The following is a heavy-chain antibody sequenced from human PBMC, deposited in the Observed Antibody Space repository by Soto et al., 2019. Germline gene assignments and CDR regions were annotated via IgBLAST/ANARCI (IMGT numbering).Heavy chain of an antibody. CDR3: ARGRYFDWLTLRPPHRYFDY. CDR1: GFTFSSYG. V-gene: IGHV3-33*01. Sequence: PXGSMRLSCAASGFTFSSYGMHWVRQAPGKGLEWVAVIWYDGSNKYYADSVKGRFTISRGNSKNTLYLQMNSLRAEDTAVYYCARGRYFDWLTLRPPHRYFDYWGQGTLVTVSS. J-gene: IGHJ4*02. CDR2: IWYDGSNK. D-gene: IGHD3-9*01.